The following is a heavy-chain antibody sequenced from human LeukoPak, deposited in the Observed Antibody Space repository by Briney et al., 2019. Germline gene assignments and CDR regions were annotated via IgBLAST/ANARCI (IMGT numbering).Heavy chain of an antibody. CDR1: GFTFSNAW. CDR3: TTDPVTTVTTSYFDL. V-gene: IGHV3-15*01. D-gene: IGHD4-17*01. Sequence: GGSLRLSCAASGFTFSNAWMSWVRQAPGKGLEWVGRIISKTDGGTTDYAAPVKGRFTISRDDSKNTLYLQMNSLKTEDTAVYYCTTDPVTTVTTSYFDLWGRGTLVTVSS. CDR2: IISKTDGGTT. J-gene: IGHJ2*01.